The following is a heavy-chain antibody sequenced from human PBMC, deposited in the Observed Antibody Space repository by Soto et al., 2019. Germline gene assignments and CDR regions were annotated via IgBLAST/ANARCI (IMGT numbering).Heavy chain of an antibody. CDR2: ISSSSSTI. Sequence: PGGSLRLSCAASGFTLSSYSMKWVRQAPGKGLEWVSYISSSSSTIYYADSVKGRFTISRDNAKNSLYLQMNSLRAEDTAVYYCARDELGDYGDYDYYYYMDVWGKGTTVNGSS. CDR3: ARDELGDYGDYDYYYYMDV. D-gene: IGHD4-17*01. CDR1: GFTLSSYS. V-gene: IGHV3-48*01. J-gene: IGHJ6*03.